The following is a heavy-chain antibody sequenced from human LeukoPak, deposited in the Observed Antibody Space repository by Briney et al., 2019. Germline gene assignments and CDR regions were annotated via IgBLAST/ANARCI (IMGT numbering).Heavy chain of an antibody. CDR2: ISDSGSTT. Sequence: GGSLRLSCAASGFTFNNYAMNWVRQAPGKGLEWVSGISDSGSTTYYADSVKGRFTISRDNSKKTVYLQMNSLRAEDTAVYYCAAAFDYYDRRPYFDYWGQGTLVTVSS. CDR3: AAAFDYYDRRPYFDY. J-gene: IGHJ4*02. D-gene: IGHD3-22*01. V-gene: IGHV3-23*01. CDR1: GFTFNNYA.